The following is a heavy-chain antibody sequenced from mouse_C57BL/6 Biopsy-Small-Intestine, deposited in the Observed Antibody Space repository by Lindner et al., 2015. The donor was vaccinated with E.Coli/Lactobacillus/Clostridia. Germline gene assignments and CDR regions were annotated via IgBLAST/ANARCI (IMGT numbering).Heavy chain of an antibody. J-gene: IGHJ4*01. V-gene: IGHV14-2*02. D-gene: IGHD1-1*02. CDR1: GYTFNNYG. CDR2: ISGYNGDT. CDR3: ARDLTYCGGDCYLDGFDP. Sequence: SVKVSCKASGYTFNNYGLSWVRQAPGQGLEWMGWISGYNGDTNYAQKFRGRVTMTADTSTRTAYMELRSLRSDDTAVYYCARDLTYCGGDCYLDGFDPWGQGTLVTVSS.